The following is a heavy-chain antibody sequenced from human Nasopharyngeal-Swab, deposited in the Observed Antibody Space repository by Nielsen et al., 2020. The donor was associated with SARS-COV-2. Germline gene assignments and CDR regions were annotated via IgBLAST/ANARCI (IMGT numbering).Heavy chain of an antibody. CDR3: ARGVGWNRPGAVY. CDR2: IDPSDSYS. CDR1: GYSFTNYR. J-gene: IGHJ4*02. D-gene: IGHD1-1*01. V-gene: IGHV5-10-1*04. Sequence: KVSCKGSGYSFTNYRITWVRQMPGKGLEWMGRIDPSDSYSDYSPSFQGQATISADKSISTAYLQWSSLKASDTAMYYCARGVGWNRPGAVYWGQGTLVTVSS.